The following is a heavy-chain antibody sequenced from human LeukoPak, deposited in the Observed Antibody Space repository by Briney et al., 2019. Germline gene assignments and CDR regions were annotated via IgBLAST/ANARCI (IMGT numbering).Heavy chain of an antibody. D-gene: IGHD6-13*01. J-gene: IGHJ4*02. CDR1: GGTFSSYA. CDR2: IIPILGIA. Sequence: SVKVSCKASGGTFSSYAISWVRQAPGQGLEWMGRIIPILGIANYAQKFQGRVTITADKSTSTAYMELSSLRSEDTAVYYCTGYSSSSAFGYWGQGTLVTVSS. V-gene: IGHV1-69*04. CDR3: TGYSSSSAFGY.